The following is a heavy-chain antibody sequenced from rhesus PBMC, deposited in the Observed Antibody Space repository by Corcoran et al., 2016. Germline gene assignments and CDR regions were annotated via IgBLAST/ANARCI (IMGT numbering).Heavy chain of an antibody. J-gene: IGHJ6*01. Sequence: QVLLQESGPGVVKPSETLSLPCSVSVDSITDPSRCTWLRQPPGKGLEWIGCIYGRESNTKYKPTREMRATMSKDTSKNQFALKLTSVTAADTAVYDCARYAAHLDWVLYGPTTLIDYGVDSWGQGVVVTVSS. V-gene: IGHV4S10*01. CDR1: VDSITDPSR. CDR2: IYGRESNT. D-gene: IGHD3-3*01. CDR3: ARYAAHLDWVLYGPTTLIDYGVDS.